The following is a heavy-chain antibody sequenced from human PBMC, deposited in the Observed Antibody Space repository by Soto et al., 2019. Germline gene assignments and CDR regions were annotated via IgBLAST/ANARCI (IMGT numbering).Heavy chain of an antibody. CDR2: IKQDGSEK. CDR1: GFTFGSYW. V-gene: IGHV3-7*01. Sequence: GSLRLSCAASGFTFGSYWMSWVRQAPGKGLEWVANIKQDGSEKYYVDSVKGRFTISRDNAKNSLYLQMNSLRAEDTAVYYCARDPNIVLVPAALRSYYYYYGMDVWGQGTTVTVSS. D-gene: IGHD2-2*01. CDR3: ARDPNIVLVPAALRSYYYYYGMDV. J-gene: IGHJ6*02.